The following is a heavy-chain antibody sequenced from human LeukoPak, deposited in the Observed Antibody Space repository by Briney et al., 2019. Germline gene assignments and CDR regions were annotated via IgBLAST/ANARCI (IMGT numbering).Heavy chain of an antibody. D-gene: IGHD2/OR15-2a*01. J-gene: IGHJ6*03. CDR3: PGVTALSFYMDV. CDR2: IYTSGST. CDR1: GGSLSSYY. Sequence: SETLSLTCTHPGGSLSSYYRSWIRQPARTGLEWIERIYTSGSTNYNPPLKRRVTMSVETSIKQSSLKQSSITAAATAVYYFPGVTALSFYMDVWGKGTTVTVSS. V-gene: IGHV4-4*07.